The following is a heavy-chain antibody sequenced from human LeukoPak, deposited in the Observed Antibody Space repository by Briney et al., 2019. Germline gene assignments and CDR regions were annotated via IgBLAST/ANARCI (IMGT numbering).Heavy chain of an antibody. CDR2: TYYRSKWYN. CDR3: ARGTYYDSSGYYYGFYYFDC. V-gene: IGHV6-1*01. D-gene: IGHD3-22*01. J-gene: IGHJ4*02. CDR1: GDSVSSNNAA. Sequence: SQTLSLTCAISGDSVSSNNAAWNWIRQSPSRGLEWLGRTYYRSKWYNDYAVSVKSRITFNPDTSKNQFSLQLNSVTPEDTAVYYCARGTYYDSSGYYYGFYYFDCWGQGTLVTVSS.